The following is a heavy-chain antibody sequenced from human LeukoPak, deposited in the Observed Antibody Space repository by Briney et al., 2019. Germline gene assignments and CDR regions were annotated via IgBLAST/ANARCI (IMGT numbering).Heavy chain of an antibody. J-gene: IGHJ5*02. CDR1: GGFVTSQEYY. Sequence: SETLSLTCSVSGGFVTSQEYYWAWTRQPPGRGLEWIGAAFYGGSTYYNPSLKSRATISVDTSQNQFSLKLTSVTAADTAAFYCAAYDVSTGRPLDPWGQGTLVTVSS. CDR3: AAYDVSTGRPLDP. D-gene: IGHD3/OR15-3a*01. V-gene: IGHV4-39*01. CDR2: AFYGGST.